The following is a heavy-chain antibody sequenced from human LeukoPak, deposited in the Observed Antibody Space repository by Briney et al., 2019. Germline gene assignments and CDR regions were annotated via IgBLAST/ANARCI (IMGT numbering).Heavy chain of an antibody. V-gene: IGHV3-33*08. CDR3: VRVLWGTNAFYHAAFDI. CDR2: FWYDGSSK. CDR1: GFTFSDYD. Sequence: PGGSLRLSCAASGFTFSDYDMRWVRQAPGKGLEWVALFWYDGSSKFADSVQGRISISRENSRNTVYLQLNDLRDEDRALYSCVRVLWGTNAFYHAAFDIWGQGTMVTVSS. D-gene: IGHD3/OR15-3a*01. J-gene: IGHJ3*02.